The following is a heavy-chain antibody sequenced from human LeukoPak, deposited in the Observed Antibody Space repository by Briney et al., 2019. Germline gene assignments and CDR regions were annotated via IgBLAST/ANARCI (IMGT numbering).Heavy chain of an antibody. J-gene: IGHJ4*02. CDR3: AKARNGNFYWFFDY. Sequence: KVSCKASGYSFTSYWLGWVRQMPGKGLEWMGIIYASNSDTRYSPSFQGQVTISVDRSISTAYLQWSSLQASDTAMYYCAKARNGNFYWFFDYWGQGTLVTVSS. CDR2: IYASNSDT. D-gene: IGHD2-8*02. CDR1: GYSFTSYW. V-gene: IGHV5-51*01.